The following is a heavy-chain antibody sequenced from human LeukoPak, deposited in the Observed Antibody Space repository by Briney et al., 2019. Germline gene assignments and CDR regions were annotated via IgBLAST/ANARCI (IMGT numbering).Heavy chain of an antibody. CDR3: ARDPVGATLAGLPDY. Sequence: GGSLRLSCAASGFTFSSYGMHWVRQAPGKGLEWVAVIWYDGSNKYYADSVKGRFTISRDNSKSTLYLQMNSLRAEDTAVYYCARDPVGATLAGLPDYWGQGTLVTVSS. V-gene: IGHV3-33*01. D-gene: IGHD1-26*01. J-gene: IGHJ4*02. CDR1: GFTFSSYG. CDR2: IWYDGSNK.